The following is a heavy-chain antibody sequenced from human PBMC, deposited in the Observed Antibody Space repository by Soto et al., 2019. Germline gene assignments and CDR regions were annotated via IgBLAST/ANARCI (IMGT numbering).Heavy chain of an antibody. V-gene: IGHV3-30*18. CDR2: ISYDGSNK. CDR3: AKDSRIVVVTAPYDY. CDR1: GFTFSSYG. Sequence: QVQLVESGGGVVQPGRSLRLSCAASGFTFSSYGMHWVRQAPGKGLEWLAVISYDGSNKYYADSVKGRFTISRDSSKNALYLQMNSLRAEDTAVYYCAKDSRIVVVTAPYDYWGQGTLVTVSS. J-gene: IGHJ4*02. D-gene: IGHD2-21*02.